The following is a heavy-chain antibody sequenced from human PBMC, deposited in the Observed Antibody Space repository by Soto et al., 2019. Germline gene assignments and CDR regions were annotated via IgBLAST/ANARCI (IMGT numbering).Heavy chain of an antibody. V-gene: IGHV2-5*01. D-gene: IGHD3-22*01. J-gene: IGHJ4*02. Sequence: VSCPTLVNPTQTFTLTCTFSGFSLSTSGVGVGWIRQPPGKALEWLALIYWNDDKRYSPSLKSRLTITKDTSKTQVVLTMTNMDPVDTATYYCARGYYYDSSGYPYYFDYWGQGTLVTVSS. CDR1: GFSLSTSGVG. CDR2: IYWNDDK. CDR3: ARGYYYDSSGYPYYFDY.